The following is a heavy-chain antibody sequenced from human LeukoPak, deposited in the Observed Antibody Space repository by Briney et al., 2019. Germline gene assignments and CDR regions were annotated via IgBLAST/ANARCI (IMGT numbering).Heavy chain of an antibody. CDR1: GFTFSSYV. CDR2: ISNSGGST. Sequence: PGGSLRLSCAASGFTFSSYVMSWVRQAPGKGLEWVSSISNSGGSTYYADSVKGRFTISRDNSKNTLYLQMNSLRAEDTAVYYCAKISDTPLAFDIWGQGTMVTVSS. V-gene: IGHV3-23*01. J-gene: IGHJ3*02. CDR3: AKISDTPLAFDI. D-gene: IGHD3-9*01.